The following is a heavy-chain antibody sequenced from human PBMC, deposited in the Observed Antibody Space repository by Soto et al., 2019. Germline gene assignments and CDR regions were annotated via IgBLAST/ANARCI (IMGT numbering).Heavy chain of an antibody. CDR2: IRRDSTER. CDR1: GFTFSTYW. CDR3: ARSQRVGYHYEGHYFDY. J-gene: IGHJ4*02. V-gene: IGHV3-7*03. Sequence: EVQLVESGGGLVQPGGSLTLSCAASGFTFSTYWMNWVRQAPGKGLEWVAKIRRDSTERFYGDSVKGRFTVSRDDATESLFLQMNSLRVEDTAVYYCARSQRVGYHYEGHYFDYWGQGILVTVSS. D-gene: IGHD3-22*01.